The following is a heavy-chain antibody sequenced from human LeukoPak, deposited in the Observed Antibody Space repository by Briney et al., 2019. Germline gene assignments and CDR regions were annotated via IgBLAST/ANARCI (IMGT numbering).Heavy chain of an antibody. D-gene: IGHD6-19*01. CDR2: IIPIFGTA. Sequence: SVKGSCKASGGTFSSYAISWVRQAPGQGLEWMGGIIPIFGTANYAQKFQGRVTITTDESTSTAYMELSSLRSEDTAVYYCARLTAGMDYYYYMDVWGKGTTVTVSS. CDR1: GGTFSSYA. CDR3: ARLTAGMDYYYYMDV. V-gene: IGHV1-69*05. J-gene: IGHJ6*03.